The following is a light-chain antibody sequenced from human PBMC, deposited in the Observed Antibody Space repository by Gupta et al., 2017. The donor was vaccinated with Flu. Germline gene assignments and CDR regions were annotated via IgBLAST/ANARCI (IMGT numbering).Light chain of an antibody. CDR2: DNY. CDR3: GTWENSRNFARV. J-gene: IGLJ3*02. CDR1: TSNIGANY. Sequence: QSVLTQPPSVSAAAGQKVTISCSGSTSNIGANYVSWYQQFPGRAPRLLIRDNYKRLSGSPDRFSGSKSGTSATLDITELQTGDEADYYCGTWENSRNFARVFGGGTTLTVL. V-gene: IGLV1-51*02.